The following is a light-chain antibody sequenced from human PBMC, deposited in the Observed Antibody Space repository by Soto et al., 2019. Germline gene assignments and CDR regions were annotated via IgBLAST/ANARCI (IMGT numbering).Light chain of an antibody. CDR1: SSDVGGYAY. J-gene: IGLJ1*01. Sequence: QSALTQPPSASGSPGQSVTISCTGTSSDVGGYAYVSWYQQHPGKAPKLMIYEVTILPSWVSARFSGSNSGNTASLTVSGLQDEDEADYYCSSYTGGNPSYVFGTGTKLTVL. CDR2: EVT. V-gene: IGLV2-8*01. CDR3: SSYTGGNPSYV.